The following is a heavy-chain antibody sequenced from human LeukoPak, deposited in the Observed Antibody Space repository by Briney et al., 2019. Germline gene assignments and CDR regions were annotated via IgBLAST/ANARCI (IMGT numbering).Heavy chain of an antibody. Sequence: GGSLRLSCTASGFTFGDYAVSWFRQAPGKGLEWVGFIRSKAYGGTTEYAASVKGRFAISRDDSKSIAYLQMNSLKTEDTAVYYCTRGVAAAGGYYFDYWGQGTLVTVSS. CDR1: GFTFGDYA. V-gene: IGHV3-49*03. J-gene: IGHJ4*02. CDR2: IRSKAYGGTT. CDR3: TRGVAAAGGYYFDY. D-gene: IGHD6-13*01.